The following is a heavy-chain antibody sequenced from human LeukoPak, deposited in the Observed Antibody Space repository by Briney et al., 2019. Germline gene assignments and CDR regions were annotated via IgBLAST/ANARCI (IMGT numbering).Heavy chain of an antibody. CDR3: AKDSSGWYYFDY. Sequence: PGGSLRLSCAASGFTFSSYGMHWVRQAPGKGLEWVAVISYDGSNKYYADSVKGRFTISRDNSKNTLYLQMNSLRAEDTAVYCYAKDSSGWYYFDYWGQGTLVTVSS. CDR1: GFTFSSYG. CDR2: ISYDGSNK. J-gene: IGHJ4*02. D-gene: IGHD6-19*01. V-gene: IGHV3-30*18.